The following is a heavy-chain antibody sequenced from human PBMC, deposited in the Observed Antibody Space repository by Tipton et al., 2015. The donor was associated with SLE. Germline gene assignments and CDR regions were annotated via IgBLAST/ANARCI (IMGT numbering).Heavy chain of an antibody. CDR2: INHSGST. V-gene: IGHV4-34*01. J-gene: IGHJ3*02. D-gene: IGHD6-13*01. CDR1: GGSFSGYY. Sequence: LRLSCAVYGGSFSGYYWSWIRQPPGKGLEWIGEINHSGSTNYNPSLKSRVTISVDTSKNQFSLKLSSVTAADTAVYYCARGLGYSSSWFRGAFDIWGQGTMVTVSS. CDR3: ARGLGYSSSWFRGAFDI.